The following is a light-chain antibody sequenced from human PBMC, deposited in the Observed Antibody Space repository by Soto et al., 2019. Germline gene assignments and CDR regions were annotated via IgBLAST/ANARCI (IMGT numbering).Light chain of an antibody. V-gene: IGKV1-12*01. J-gene: IGKJ2*01. CDR1: QDISNH. Sequence: DIQMTQSPSSVSASLGDRVTITCRASQDISNHLAWFQQQPGRAPKLLVYLASSLQSGVLSRFSGSGFGTDFTLTISSLQPEDFATYYCQQAHSFPRSFGQGTKLEIK. CDR2: LAS. CDR3: QQAHSFPRS.